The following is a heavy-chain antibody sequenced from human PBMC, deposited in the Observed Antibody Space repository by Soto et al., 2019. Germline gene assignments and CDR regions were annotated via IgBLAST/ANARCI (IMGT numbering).Heavy chain of an antibody. J-gene: IGHJ4*02. CDR2: IYWNDNE. Sequence: QITLKESGPTLVKPTQTLTLTCTFSGFSLTTRAVGVGWIRQPPGKALEWLAFIYWNDNEYYSPSLKSRLTITKDTAKNQVDLTMTNTDPVDTATYYCAHGSGWLFDYWGQGTLVTVSA. CDR3: AHGSGWLFDY. D-gene: IGHD6-19*01. CDR1: GFSLTTRAVG. V-gene: IGHV2-5*01.